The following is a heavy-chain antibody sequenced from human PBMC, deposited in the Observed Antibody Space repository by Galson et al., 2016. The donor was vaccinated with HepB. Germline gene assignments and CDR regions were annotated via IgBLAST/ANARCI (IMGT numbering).Heavy chain of an antibody. Sequence: SLRLSCAASGFTFSEFGMHWVRQAPGKGLERMAVIWYDGSQKYYDGSVKGRFTVSRDNSRKAVYLQMNSLRPEDTAVYYCAKVHYRGHYYYGTDVWGQGTTVIVSS. CDR2: IWYDGSQK. J-gene: IGHJ6*02. CDR1: GFTFSEFG. CDR3: AKVHYRGHYYYGTDV. V-gene: IGHV3-33*06. D-gene: IGHD1-14*01.